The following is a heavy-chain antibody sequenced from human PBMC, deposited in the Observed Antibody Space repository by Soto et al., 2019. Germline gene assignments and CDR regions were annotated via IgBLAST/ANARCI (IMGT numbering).Heavy chain of an antibody. CDR1: GDSVSSVGFH. V-gene: IGHV4-30-4*01. Sequence: SETLSLTCTVSGDSVSSVGFHWAWLRRPPGKGLEWIGYIYNGGSTYYRPALGSRMPMSLAATRNHYSLRLTSVTAAAPAVYSCFRAPVGLDSISYLDYWGQGKLVTVSS. D-gene: IGHD3-3*01. J-gene: IGHJ4*02. CDR3: FRAPVGLDSISYLDY. CDR2: IYNGGST.